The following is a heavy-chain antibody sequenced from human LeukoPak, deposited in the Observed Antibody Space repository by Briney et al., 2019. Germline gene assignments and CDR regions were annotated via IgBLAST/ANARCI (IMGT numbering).Heavy chain of an antibody. D-gene: IGHD3-10*01. CDR1: GGTFSSYA. CDR2: IIPILGIA. V-gene: IGHV1-69*04. Sequence: SVKVSCKASGGTFSSYAISWVRQAPGQGLEWMGRIIPILGIANYAQKFQGRVTITADKSTGTAYMELSSLRSEDTAVYYCARVAMVRGVITSTWFDPWGQGTLATVSS. CDR3: ARVAMVRGVITSTWFDP. J-gene: IGHJ5*02.